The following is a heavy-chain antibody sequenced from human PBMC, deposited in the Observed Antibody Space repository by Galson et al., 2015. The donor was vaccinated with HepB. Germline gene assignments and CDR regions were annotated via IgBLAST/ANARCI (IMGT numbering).Heavy chain of an antibody. Sequence: SLRLSCAASGFTFSNAWMNWVRQAPGKGLEWVGRIKSKTDGGTTDYAAPVKGRFTISRDDSKNTLYLQMNSLKTEDTAVYYCTTEQYDFWSGYYSPASDYWGQGTLVTVSS. D-gene: IGHD3-3*01. CDR1: GFTFSNAW. CDR3: TTEQYDFWSGYYSPASDY. J-gene: IGHJ4*02. V-gene: IGHV3-15*07. CDR2: IKSKTDGGTT.